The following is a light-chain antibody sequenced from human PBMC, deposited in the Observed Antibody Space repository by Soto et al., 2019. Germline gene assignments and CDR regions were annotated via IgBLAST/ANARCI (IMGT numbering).Light chain of an antibody. CDR3: QQYNNWPPT. CDR1: QSVSSN. J-gene: IGKJ2*01. V-gene: IGKV3-15*01. Sequence: EIVMTQSPATLSVSPGERATLSCRASQSVSSNLAWYQQKPGQAPRLLIYGASTKTTGIPARFMGSGSGTEFTLTISSLQSEDFAVYYCQQYNNWPPTFGQVTKLEIK. CDR2: GAS.